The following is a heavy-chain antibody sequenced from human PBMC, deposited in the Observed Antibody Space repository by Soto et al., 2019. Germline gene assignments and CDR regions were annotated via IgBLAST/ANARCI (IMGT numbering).Heavy chain of an antibody. Sequence: EASVKVSCKASGYTFTSYGISWVRQVPGQGLEWMGWISAYNGNTNYAQKLQGRVTMTTDTSTSTAYMELRSLRSDDTAVYYCARASIGAAGLYYFDYWGQGTLVTVSP. CDR2: ISAYNGNT. J-gene: IGHJ4*02. D-gene: IGHD6-13*01. V-gene: IGHV1-18*01. CDR1: GYTFTSYG. CDR3: ARASIGAAGLYYFDY.